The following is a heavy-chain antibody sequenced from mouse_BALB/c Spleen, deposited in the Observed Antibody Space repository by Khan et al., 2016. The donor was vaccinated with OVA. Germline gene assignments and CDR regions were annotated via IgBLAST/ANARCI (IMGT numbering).Heavy chain of an antibody. CDR2: VSTGGHYT. CDR1: AFTFRTYG. D-gene: IGHD1-1*01. Sequence: EVELVESGGHVVKPGGSLKLSCAPSAFTFRTYGMSLVRPTPNKRLEWVATVSTGGHYTSLPDTVKGRFTISRANAKNPLYLQMSSLKSADTAMFYGARIAYYDESEGFAYWGQWALVTVTA. CDR3: ARIAYYDESEGFAY. V-gene: IGHV5-6*01. J-gene: IGHJ3*01.